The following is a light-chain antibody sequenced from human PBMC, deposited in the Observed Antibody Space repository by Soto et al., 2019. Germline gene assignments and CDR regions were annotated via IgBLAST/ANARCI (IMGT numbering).Light chain of an antibody. J-gene: IGLJ1*01. V-gene: IGLV2-18*02. CDR3: SSYTSTSTYV. CDR2: DVS. Sequence: SSLTQPPSLSGSPGQSVALSRTGTSSDVGTYNPVSWYQQPPGTAPRLMIYDVSNRPSGVLDRFSGSKSGNTASLTISGLQAEDEADYYCSSYTSTSTYVFGTGTKVTVL. CDR1: SSDVGTYNP.